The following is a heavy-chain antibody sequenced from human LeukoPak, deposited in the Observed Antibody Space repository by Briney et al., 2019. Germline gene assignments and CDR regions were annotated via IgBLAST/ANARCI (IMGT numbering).Heavy chain of an antibody. Sequence: GASVKVSCKASGYTFTSYDINWVRQATGLGPEWMGWMNPNSGNTGYAQKFQGRVTMTRNTSISTAYMELSSLRSEDTAVYYCARSRPAKRINWFDPWGQGTLVTVSS. CDR2: MNPNSGNT. J-gene: IGHJ5*02. D-gene: IGHD1-14*01. CDR3: ARSRPAKRINWFDP. CDR1: GYTFTSYD. V-gene: IGHV1-8*01.